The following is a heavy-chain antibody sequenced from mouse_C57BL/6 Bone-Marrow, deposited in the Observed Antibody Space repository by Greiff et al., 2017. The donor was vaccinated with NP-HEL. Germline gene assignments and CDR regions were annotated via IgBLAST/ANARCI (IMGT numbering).Heavy chain of an antibody. CDR3: ASLAFGFAY. CDR1: GFSLTSYG. Sequence: VKLMESGPGLVAPSQSLSITCTVSGFSLTSYGVDWVRQSPGKGLEWLGEIWGVGSTNYNSALKSRLSISKDNSKSQVFLKMNSLQTDDTAMYYCASLAFGFAYWGQGTLVTVSA. V-gene: IGHV2-6*01. J-gene: IGHJ3*01. CDR2: IWGVGST.